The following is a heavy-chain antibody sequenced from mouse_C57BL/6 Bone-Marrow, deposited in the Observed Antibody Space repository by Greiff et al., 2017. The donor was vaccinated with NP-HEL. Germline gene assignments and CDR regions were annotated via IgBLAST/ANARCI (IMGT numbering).Heavy chain of an antibody. Sequence: EVMLVESGGGLVKPGGSLKLSCAASGFTFSDYGMHWVRQAPEKGLEWVAYISSGSSTIYYADTVKGRFTISRDNAKNTLFLQMTSLRSEDTAMYYCARGRFDDYEENAMDYWGQGTSVTVSS. D-gene: IGHD2-4*01. CDR1: GFTFSDYG. J-gene: IGHJ4*01. CDR2: ISSGSSTI. V-gene: IGHV5-17*01. CDR3: ARGRFDDYEENAMDY.